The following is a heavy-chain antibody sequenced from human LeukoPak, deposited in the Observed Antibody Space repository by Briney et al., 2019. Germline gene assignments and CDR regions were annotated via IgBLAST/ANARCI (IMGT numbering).Heavy chain of an antibody. Sequence: SETLSLTCTVSGGSISSSSYYWGWIRQPPGKGLEWIGSIYYSGSTYYNPSLKGRVTISVDTSKNQFSLKLSSVTAADTAVYYCARDGEYPGDNWFDPWGQGTLVTVSS. V-gene: IGHV4-39*07. J-gene: IGHJ5*02. CDR3: ARDGEYPGDNWFDP. CDR2: IYYSGST. D-gene: IGHD2/OR15-2a*01. CDR1: GGSISSSSYY.